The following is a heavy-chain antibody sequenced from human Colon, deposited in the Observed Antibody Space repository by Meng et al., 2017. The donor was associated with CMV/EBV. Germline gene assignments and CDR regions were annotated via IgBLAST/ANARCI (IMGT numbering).Heavy chain of an antibody. V-gene: IGHV1-46*01. CDR2: INPSGVGT. CDR1: GGTFSSYT. J-gene: IGHJ6*02. CDR3: AKEVIGADLAFYYHGMDV. Sequence: ASVKVSCKASGGTFSSYTISWVRQAPGQGLEWMGMINPSGVGTSYAQKFQGRVTMTRDTSTTTFYMELSSLRSDDTAVYYCAKEVIGADLAFYYHGMDVWGQGTTVTVSS. D-gene: IGHD2/OR15-2a*01.